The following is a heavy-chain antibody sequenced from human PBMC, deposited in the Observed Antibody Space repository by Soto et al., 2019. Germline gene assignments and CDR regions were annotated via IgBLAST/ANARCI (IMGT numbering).Heavy chain of an antibody. Sequence: SETLSLTCTVSGGSISSGGYYWSWIRQHPGKGLEWIGYIYYSGSTYYNPSLKSRVTISVDTSKNQFSLKLSSVTAADTAVYYCVRHQGRTTYDYWGQGTLVTVSS. CDR2: IYYSGST. V-gene: IGHV4-31*03. D-gene: IGHD1-1*01. CDR1: GGSISSGGYY. CDR3: VRHQGRTTYDY. J-gene: IGHJ4*02.